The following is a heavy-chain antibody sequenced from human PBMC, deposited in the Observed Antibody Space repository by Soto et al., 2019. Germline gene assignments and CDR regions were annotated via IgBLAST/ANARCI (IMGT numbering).Heavy chain of an antibody. D-gene: IGHD2-8*02. CDR2: NNPSGGST. CDR1: GYTFTRYY. CDR3: AVSTADIVLLPSNIHFES. Sequence: ASVQVSCKASGYTFTRYYMHWVRQAPGQGLEWMGINNPSGGSTSYAQKFQGRVTMTRDTSTSTVYMELSSLRPGDTALYYCAVSTADIVLLPSNIHFESWGQGTLVTGS. J-gene: IGHJ4*02. V-gene: IGHV1-46*01.